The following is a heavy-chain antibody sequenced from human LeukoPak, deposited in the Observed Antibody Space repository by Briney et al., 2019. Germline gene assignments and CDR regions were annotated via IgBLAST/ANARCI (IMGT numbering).Heavy chain of an antibody. J-gene: IGHJ4*02. D-gene: IGHD4-11*01. Sequence: GGSLRLSCAASGFTFNSYGMNWVRQAPGKGLEWVSAISGSGITKYYADSVKGRFTISRDNSKNTLYLQLNSLRAEDKAVYYCAKDRLPHALDYWGQGTLVTVSS. CDR2: ISGSGITK. CDR1: GFTFNSYG. V-gene: IGHV3-23*01. CDR3: AKDRLPHALDY.